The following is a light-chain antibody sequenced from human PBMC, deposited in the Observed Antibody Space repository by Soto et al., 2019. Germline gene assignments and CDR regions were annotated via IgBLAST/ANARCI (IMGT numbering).Light chain of an antibody. Sequence: DIQMTQSPSTLSASVGDRVTITCRASQSISSWLAWYQQKPGKAPKLLIYDASSLESGVPSRFSGSGSGTEVTLTISSLQSDDFATYYCQQYNSYSRTFGPGTKVEIK. J-gene: IGKJ1*01. CDR2: DAS. CDR3: QQYNSYSRT. CDR1: QSISSW. V-gene: IGKV1-5*01.